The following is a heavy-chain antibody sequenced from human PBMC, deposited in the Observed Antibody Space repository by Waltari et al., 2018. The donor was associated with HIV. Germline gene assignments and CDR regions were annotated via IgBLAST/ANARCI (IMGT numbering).Heavy chain of an antibody. CDR2: IYSGGST. CDR3: ARGRQQRAFDI. J-gene: IGHJ3*02. D-gene: IGHD6-13*01. Sequence: EVQLVESGGGLVQPGGSLRLSCAASGFTVSSHSMSWVRQAPGKGLEWVSVIYSGGSTYYADSVKGRFTISRDNSKNTLYLQMNSLRAEDSAVYYCARGRQQRAFDIWGQGTMVTVSS. V-gene: IGHV3-66*02. CDR1: GFTVSSHS.